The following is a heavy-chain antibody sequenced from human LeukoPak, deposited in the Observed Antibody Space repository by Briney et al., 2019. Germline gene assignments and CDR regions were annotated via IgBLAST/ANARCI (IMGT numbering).Heavy chain of an antibody. Sequence: SETLSLTCTVSGGSISSSSYYWGWIRQPPGKGLEWIGSIYYSGSTYYNPSLKSRVTISVDTSKNQFSLKLSSVTAADTAVYYCARAEFEDWFDPWGQGTLVTVSS. V-gene: IGHV4-39*01. D-gene: IGHD3-10*01. J-gene: IGHJ5*02. CDR1: GGSISSSSYY. CDR2: IYYSGST. CDR3: ARAEFEDWFDP.